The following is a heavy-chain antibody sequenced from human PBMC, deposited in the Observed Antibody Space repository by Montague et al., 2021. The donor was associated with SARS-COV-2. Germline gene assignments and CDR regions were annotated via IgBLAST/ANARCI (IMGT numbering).Heavy chain of an antibody. CDR1: GGSFSGHY. D-gene: IGHD3-9*01. V-gene: IGHV4-34*01. Sequence: SETLSLTCAVYGGSFSGHYWSWIRQPPGKGLEWIGEINNSGSTNYNPSLKSRVTISVDTSKNQFSLKLHSVTAADTAVYYCARGRIEVSMIAVVLTGASYYMDVWGKGTTVTVSS. CDR2: INNSGST. J-gene: IGHJ6*03. CDR3: ARGRIEVSMIAVVLTGASYYMDV.